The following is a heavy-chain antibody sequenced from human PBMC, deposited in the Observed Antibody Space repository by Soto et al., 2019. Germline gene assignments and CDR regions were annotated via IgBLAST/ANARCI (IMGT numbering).Heavy chain of an antibody. D-gene: IGHD6-13*01. CDR3: AKVTKRAAAGRYEYYKYGMDV. Sequence: PVGSLRLSCAAAGFAFSTYAMTWVRQAPGKGLEWVSVISGSGGSSYYAASVKGPFTISRDNSKNTLFLQMNGLRAEDTAVYYCAKVTKRAAAGRYEYYKYGMDVWGQGTTVTVSS. V-gene: IGHV3-23*01. CDR2: ISGSGGSS. CDR1: GFAFSTYA. J-gene: IGHJ6*02.